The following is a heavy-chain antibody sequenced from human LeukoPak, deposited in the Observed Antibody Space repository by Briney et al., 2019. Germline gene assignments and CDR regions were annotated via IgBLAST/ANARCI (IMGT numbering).Heavy chain of an antibody. V-gene: IGHV4-61*01. J-gene: IGHJ3*02. CDR2: IYYSGII. D-gene: IGHD1-26*01. Sequence: SETLSLTCTVSGGSVSSGSYYWSWIRQPPGKGLEWIGSIYYSGIIDYNSSLKSRFTISVDTSKSQFSLKMTSVTAADTAVYYCARQGSGGRAFDIWGQGTMVTVSS. CDR1: GGSVSSGSYY. CDR3: ARQGSGGRAFDI.